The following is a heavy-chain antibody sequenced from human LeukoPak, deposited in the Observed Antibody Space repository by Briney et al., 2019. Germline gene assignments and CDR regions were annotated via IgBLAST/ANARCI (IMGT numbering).Heavy chain of an antibody. D-gene: IGHD3-10*01. Sequence: ASVKVSCKASGGTFSSYAISWVRQAPGQGLEWMGGIIPIFGTANYAQKFQGRVTITADESTSTAYMELSSLRSDDTAVYYCARVPSMVRRTFYFDYWGQGALVTVSS. V-gene: IGHV1-69*13. CDR1: GGTFSSYA. CDR3: ARVPSMVRRTFYFDY. J-gene: IGHJ4*02. CDR2: IIPIFGTA.